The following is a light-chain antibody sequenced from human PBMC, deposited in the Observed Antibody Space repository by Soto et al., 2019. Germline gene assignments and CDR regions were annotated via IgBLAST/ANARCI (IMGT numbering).Light chain of an antibody. CDR1: QNVNHW. CDR2: DAS. Sequence: DIQMTQFPSALSASVGDRVTITCSASQNVNHWLAWYQHKPGKAPQLLIYDASVLETGVPSRFSGSGSGTEFTLAISGLQSDDFATYYCQQYNTYWTFGPGTKVDIK. CDR3: QQYNTYWT. J-gene: IGKJ1*01. V-gene: IGKV1-5*01.